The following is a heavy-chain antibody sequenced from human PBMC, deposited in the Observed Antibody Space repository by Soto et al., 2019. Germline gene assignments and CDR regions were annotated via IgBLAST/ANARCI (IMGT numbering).Heavy chain of an antibody. Sequence: GGSLRLSCAASGFTFSSYAMSWVRQAPGKGLEWVSVISTSGGSTYYADSVKGRFTISRDNSKNTLYLQMNSLRAEDTAVYYCARDLDGVDYRGQGTLVTVST. CDR1: GFTFSSYA. J-gene: IGHJ4*02. CDR2: ISTSGGST. D-gene: IGHD3-16*01. V-gene: IGHV3-23*01. CDR3: ARDLDGVDY.